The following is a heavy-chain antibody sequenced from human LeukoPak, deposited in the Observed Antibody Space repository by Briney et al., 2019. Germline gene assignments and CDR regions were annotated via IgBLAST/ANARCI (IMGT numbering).Heavy chain of an antibody. CDR2: ISYDGSNK. Sequence: GGSLRLSCAASEFTFSSFGMHWVRQAPGKGLEWVAVISYDGSNKYYADSVKGRFTISRDNSKNTLSLQMNSLRAEDTAVYYCAKVSRLQFFDWILDYWGQETLVTVSS. J-gene: IGHJ4*02. V-gene: IGHV3-30*18. D-gene: IGHD3-9*01. CDR1: EFTFSSFG. CDR3: AKVSRLQFFDWILDY.